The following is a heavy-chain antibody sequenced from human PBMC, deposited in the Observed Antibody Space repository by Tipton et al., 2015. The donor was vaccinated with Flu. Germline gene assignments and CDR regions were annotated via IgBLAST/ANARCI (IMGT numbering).Heavy chain of an antibody. CDR3: VRDNKQLVTFYYYYYGMDV. Sequence: TLSLTCTVSQYSISSSDYWGWIRKPPGRGLQWIGMLYHVGDTYHNPSFRSRATMSVDTSKNQFSLKVTSVTAADTAVYYCVRDNKQLVTFYYYYYGMDVWGQGTTVTVSS. J-gene: IGHJ6*02. V-gene: IGHV4-38-2*02. CDR1: QYSISSSDY. CDR2: LYHVGDT. D-gene: IGHD6-6*01.